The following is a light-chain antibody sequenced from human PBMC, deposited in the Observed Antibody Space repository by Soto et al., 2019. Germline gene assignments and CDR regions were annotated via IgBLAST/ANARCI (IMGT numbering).Light chain of an antibody. CDR3: AAWDDSLNGVV. CDR1: SSNIGSNT. CDR2: SNN. V-gene: IGLV1-44*01. J-gene: IGLJ2*01. Sequence: QLVLTQPPSASGTSGQRVTISCSGSSSNIGSNTVNWYQQLPGTAPKLLISSNNQRPSGVPDRFSGSKSGTSASLAISGLQSEDEADYYCAAWDDSLNGVVFGGGTKLTVL.